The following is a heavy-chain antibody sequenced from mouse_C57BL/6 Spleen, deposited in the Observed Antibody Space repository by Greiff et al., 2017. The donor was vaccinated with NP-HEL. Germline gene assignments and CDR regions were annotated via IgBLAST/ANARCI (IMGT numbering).Heavy chain of an antibody. D-gene: IGHD2-4*01. CDR3: AREEDYDYAMDY. Sequence: EVKLVESGPGLVKPSQSLSLTCSVTGYSITSGYYWNWIRQFPGNKLEWMGYISYDGSNNYNPSLKNRISITRDTSKNQFFLKLNSVTTEDTATYYCAREEDYDYAMDYWGQGTSVTVSS. J-gene: IGHJ4*01. V-gene: IGHV3-6*01. CDR2: ISYDGSN. CDR1: GYSITSGYY.